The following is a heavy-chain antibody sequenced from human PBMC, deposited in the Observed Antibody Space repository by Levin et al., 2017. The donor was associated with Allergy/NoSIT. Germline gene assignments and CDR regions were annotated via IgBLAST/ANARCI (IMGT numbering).Heavy chain of an antibody. CDR2: IDGSASGTYYADS. Sequence: GESLKISCAASGFTFSNYAMNWVRQASGKGLEWVSTIDGSASGTYYADSYYADSVKGRFTISRDDSKNTLYLQMNSLRAEDTALYYCVKLAGFTSGSRPYWGQGTLVTVSS. CDR3: VKLAGFTSGSRPY. CDR1: GFTFSNYA. D-gene: IGHD6-19*01. V-gene: IGHV3-23*01. J-gene: IGHJ4*02.